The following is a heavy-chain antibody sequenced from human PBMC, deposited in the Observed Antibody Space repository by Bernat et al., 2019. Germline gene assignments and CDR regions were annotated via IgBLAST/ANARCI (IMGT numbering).Heavy chain of an antibody. CDR1: GYTFTSYA. V-gene: IGHV1-3*01. D-gene: IGHD3-3*01. J-gene: IGHJ6*02. Sequence: QVQLVQSGAEVKKPGASVKVSCKASGYTFTSYAMHWVRQAPGQRLEWMGWINAGNGNTKYSQKFQGRVTITRDRSASTVYMELSSLRSEETAVYYCARDWSMWYYGMDVWGQGTTVTVSS. CDR3: ARDWSMWYYGMDV. CDR2: INAGNGNT.